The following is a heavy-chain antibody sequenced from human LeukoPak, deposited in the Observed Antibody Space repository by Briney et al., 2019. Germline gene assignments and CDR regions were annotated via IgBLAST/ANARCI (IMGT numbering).Heavy chain of an antibody. CDR1: GGSISSYY. CDR3: ASRGVVRGISYYFDY. CDR2: IHTSGST. V-gene: IGHV4-4*07. J-gene: IGHJ4*02. Sequence: SETLSLTCTVSGGSISSYYWNWIRQPAGKGLEWIGRIHTSGSTNYNPSLKSRVTMSVDTSKNKFSLKLSSVTAADTAVYYCASRGVVRGISYYFDYWGQGTLVTVSS. D-gene: IGHD3-10*02.